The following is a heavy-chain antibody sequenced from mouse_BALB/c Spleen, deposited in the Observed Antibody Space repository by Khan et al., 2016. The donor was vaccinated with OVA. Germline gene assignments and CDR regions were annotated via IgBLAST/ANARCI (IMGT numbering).Heavy chain of an antibody. CDR2: ISDDSNNI. J-gene: IGHJ2*01. CDR3: ARTGYYYFDY. D-gene: IGHD2-3*01. Sequence: EVELVESGGGLVQTGGSRKLSCAASGFTFSGFGMHWVRQAPEKGLEWVAYISDDSNNIYYGDTVKGRFTISRDNPKNTLFLQMTSLRSEDTAIYFCARTGYYYFDYWGQGTTLTVSS. V-gene: IGHV5-17*02. CDR1: GFTFSGFG.